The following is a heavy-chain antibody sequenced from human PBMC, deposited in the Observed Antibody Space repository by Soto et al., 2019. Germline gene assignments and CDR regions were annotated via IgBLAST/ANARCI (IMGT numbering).Heavy chain of an antibody. J-gene: IGHJ6*02. D-gene: IGHD2-8*01. CDR1: GGTFSSYA. V-gene: IGHV1-69*13. Sequence: ASVKVSCKASGGTFSSYAIIWVRQAPGQGLEWMGGIIPIFGTANYAQKFQGRVTITADESTSTAYMELSSLRSEDTAVYYCARDTVMVYARATTVYGMDVWGQGTTVTVSS. CDR2: IIPIFGTA. CDR3: ARDTVMVYARATTVYGMDV.